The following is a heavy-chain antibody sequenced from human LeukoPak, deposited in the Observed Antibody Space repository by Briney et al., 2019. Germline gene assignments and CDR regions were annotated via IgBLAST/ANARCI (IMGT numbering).Heavy chain of an antibody. V-gene: IGHV3-21*01. CDR3: ARDPYNGAYSEGYYHYMDV. CDR2: ITSSSSYT. CDR1: GITFSNYN. Sequence: GGSLRLSCAAPGITFSNYNMNWVRQAPGKGLEWISSITSSSSYTFYADSVKGRFTISRDNAKNSLYLQMNSLRVEDTAIYYCARDPYNGAYSEGYYHYMDVWGKGTTVTISS. J-gene: IGHJ6*03. D-gene: IGHD1-1*01.